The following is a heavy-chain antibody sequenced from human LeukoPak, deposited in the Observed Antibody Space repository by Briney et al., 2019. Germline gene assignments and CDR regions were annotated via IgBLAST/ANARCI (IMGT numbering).Heavy chain of an antibody. J-gene: IGHJ4*02. CDR2: IYYSGST. Sequence: SETLSLTCTVSGGSISSSSYYWGWVRQPPGKGLEWIGSIYYSGSTYYNPSLKSQVSISIDTSKNQFSLRLTSVTAADTAVYYCARQTGSGLFILPGGQGTLVTVSS. V-gene: IGHV4-39*01. CDR3: ARQTGSGLFILP. CDR1: GGSISSSSYY. D-gene: IGHD3/OR15-3a*01.